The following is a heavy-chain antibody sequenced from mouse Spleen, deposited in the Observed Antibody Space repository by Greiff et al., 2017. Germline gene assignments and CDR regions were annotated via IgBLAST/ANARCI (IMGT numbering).Heavy chain of an antibody. V-gene: IGHV5-9-3*01. CDR2: ISSGGSYT. CDR3: ARHMYDGYYLGAY. J-gene: IGHJ3*01. Sequence: EVQGVESGGGLVKPGGSLKLSCAASGFTFSSYAMSWVRQTPEKRLEWVATISSGGSYTYYPDSVKGRFTISRDNAKNTLYLQMSSLRSEDTAMYYCARHMYDGYYLGAYWGQGTLVTVSA. D-gene: IGHD2-3*01. CDR1: GFTFSSYA.